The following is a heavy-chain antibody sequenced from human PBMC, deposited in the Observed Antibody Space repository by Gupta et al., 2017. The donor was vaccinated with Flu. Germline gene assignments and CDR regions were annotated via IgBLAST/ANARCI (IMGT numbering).Heavy chain of an antibody. V-gene: IGHV4-34*01. CDR3: ARGDVVEARPLDY. CDR2: INHSGST. Sequence: QVQLQQWGAGLLKPSETLSLTCAVYGGSFINYYWSWIRQPPGKGLEWIGEINHSGSTNYNPSLKSRVTLSVDTSKNQFSLKLSSVTAADTAVYYCARGDVVEARPLDYWGQGTLVTVSS. D-gene: IGHD6-6*01. CDR1: GGSFINYY. J-gene: IGHJ4*02.